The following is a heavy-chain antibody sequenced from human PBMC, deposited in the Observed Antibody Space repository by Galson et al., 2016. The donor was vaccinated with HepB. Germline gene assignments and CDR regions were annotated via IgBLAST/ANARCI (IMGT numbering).Heavy chain of an antibody. CDR3: AKDQFGGSSYGGNDAFGI. V-gene: IGHV3-30*18. J-gene: IGHJ3*02. D-gene: IGHD1-26*01. CDR2: ISYDGGNK. Sequence: SLRLSCAASGFTFSDYGMHWVRQAPGKGLEWVAVISYDGGNKYYADSVKGRFAISRDNSKNTLYLQMNSLRAEDTAVYYCAKDQFGGSSYGGNDAFGIWGQGTMVTGSS. CDR1: GFTFSDYG.